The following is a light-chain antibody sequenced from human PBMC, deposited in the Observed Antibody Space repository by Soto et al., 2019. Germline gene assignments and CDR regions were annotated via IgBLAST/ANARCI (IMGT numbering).Light chain of an antibody. Sequence: EIVLTQSPGTLSLSPGERATLSCRASQNVGSSYLAWYQQKPGQAPRLLISGGSSRAPGIPDRFSGGGSGTDFTLTISRLEPEDFAVYYCPQYGSSLRFTFGPGTRVDIK. V-gene: IGKV3-20*01. CDR3: PQYGSSLRFT. CDR1: QNVGSSY. CDR2: GGS. J-gene: IGKJ3*01.